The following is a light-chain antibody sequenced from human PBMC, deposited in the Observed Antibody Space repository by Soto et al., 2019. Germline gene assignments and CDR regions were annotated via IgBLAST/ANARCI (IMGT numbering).Light chain of an antibody. V-gene: IGKV3-11*01. CDR1: QSIGLA. CDR3: KQRTDRPPWT. J-gene: IGKJ1*01. CDR2: DAS. Sequence: EIVLTQSPATLSLSPGERATLSCRASQSIGLAIAWYQHKPGQAPRLLIFDASQRATGIPARFRGSGSGTDFTLSIRGLGPEDFAVYYCKQRTDRPPWTFGQGTKVESK.